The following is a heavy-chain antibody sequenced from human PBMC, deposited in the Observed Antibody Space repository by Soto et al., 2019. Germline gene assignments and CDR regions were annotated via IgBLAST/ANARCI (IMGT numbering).Heavy chain of an antibody. V-gene: IGHV1-2*02. D-gene: IGHD2-2*02. CDR1: GYTFTGYY. CDR3: ARPLDCSSTSCYSVDAFDI. Sequence: ASVKVSCKASGYTFTGYYMHWVRQAPGQGLEWMGWINPNSGGTNYAQKFQGRVTMTRDTSISTAYMELSRLRSDDTAMYYCARPLDCSSTSCYSVDAFDIWGQGTMVTVSS. J-gene: IGHJ3*02. CDR2: INPNSGGT.